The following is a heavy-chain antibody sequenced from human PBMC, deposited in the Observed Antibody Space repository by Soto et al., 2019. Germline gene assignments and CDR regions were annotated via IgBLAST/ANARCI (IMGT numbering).Heavy chain of an antibody. CDR3: ARDKDSSGWYNWFDP. CDR2: ISSSSSTI. V-gene: IGHV3-48*02. Sequence: EVQLVESGGDLVQPGGSLRLSCAASGFTFSSYSMNWVRQAPGKGLEWVSYISSSSSTIYYADSVKGRFTISRDNAKNSLYLQMNSLRDEDTAVYYCARDKDSSGWYNWFDPWGQGTLVTVSS. D-gene: IGHD6-19*01. CDR1: GFTFSSYS. J-gene: IGHJ5*02.